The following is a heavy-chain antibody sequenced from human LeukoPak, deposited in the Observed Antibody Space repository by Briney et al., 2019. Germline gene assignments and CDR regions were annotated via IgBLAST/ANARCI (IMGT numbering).Heavy chain of an antibody. D-gene: IGHD3-9*01. J-gene: IGHJ4*01. CDR1: GVSTTSYH. V-gene: IGHV4-4*07. Sequence: PSEXLSLTCTVSGVSTTSYHWSWIRQVAGKKLEWLGHVHADGTSNYNPSLTSRGNMSVDTSKNQFSLILTSVTAADTAVYYCATDGLYTSGYSYFDYWGHGTLVTVSS. CDR2: VHADGTS. CDR3: ATDGLYTSGYSYFDY.